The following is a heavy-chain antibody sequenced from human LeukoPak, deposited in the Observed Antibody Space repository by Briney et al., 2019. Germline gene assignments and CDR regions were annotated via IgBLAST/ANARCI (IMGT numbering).Heavy chain of an antibody. Sequence: GSLRLSCAASGFTFSDYYMSWIRQAPGKGLEWVSYISSSGSTIYYADSVKGRFTISRANAKNSLYLQMNSLRAEDTAVYYCAKDHDVAAAGYFFDYWGQGTLVTVSS. CDR1: GFTFSDYY. CDR3: AKDHDVAAAGYFFDY. V-gene: IGHV3-11*04. D-gene: IGHD6-13*01. J-gene: IGHJ4*02. CDR2: ISSSGSTI.